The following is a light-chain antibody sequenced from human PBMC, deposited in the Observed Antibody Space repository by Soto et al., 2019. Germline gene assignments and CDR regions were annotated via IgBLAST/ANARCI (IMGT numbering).Light chain of an antibody. V-gene: IGKV3-20*01. CDR3: QRYGSSVT. J-gene: IGKJ4*01. Sequence: ETLMTQSPANLSLSPGETATLSCRARQSVSSNLAWYQQKPGQAPRLLIYGASSRAPGTPDRFSGSGSGTDFSLTISRLEPEDFAVYFCQRYGSSVTFGGGTKVDIK. CDR2: GAS. CDR1: QSVSSN.